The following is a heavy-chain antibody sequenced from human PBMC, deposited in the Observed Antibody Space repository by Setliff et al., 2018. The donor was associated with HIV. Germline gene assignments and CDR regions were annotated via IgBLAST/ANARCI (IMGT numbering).Heavy chain of an antibody. CDR2: IYTGGST. J-gene: IGHJ3*02. V-gene: IGHV4-4*08. D-gene: IGHD3-16*01. Sequence: SETLSLTCTVSGGSISGFHWSWIRQSPGKGLEWIGYIYTGGSTNYNPSLKSRVTISVDTSESQFSLKLNSVTAADTAVYYCARELGASPHDVFDIWGQGTMVTVSS. CDR3: ARELGASPHDVFDI. CDR1: GGSISGFH.